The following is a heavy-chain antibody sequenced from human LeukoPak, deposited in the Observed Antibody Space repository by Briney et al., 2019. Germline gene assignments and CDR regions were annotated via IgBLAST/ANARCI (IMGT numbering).Heavy chain of an antibody. J-gene: IGHJ4*02. D-gene: IGHD2-2*01. CDR1: GYTFTSYG. CDR3: ARRGPAAIDY. V-gene: IGHV1-18*01. CDR2: ISAYSGNT. Sequence: ASVKVSCKASGYTFTSYGISWVRQAPGQGLEWMAWISAYSGNTNYAQKLQGRVTITRNTSISTAYMELSSLRSEDTAVYYCARRGPAAIDYWGQGTLVTVSS.